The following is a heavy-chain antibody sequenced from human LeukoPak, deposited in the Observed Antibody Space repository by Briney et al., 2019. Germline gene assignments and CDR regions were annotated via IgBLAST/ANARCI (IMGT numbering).Heavy chain of an antibody. V-gene: IGHV4-39*07. D-gene: IGHD6-19*01. J-gene: IGHJ6*03. CDR2: INHSGST. Sequence: SETLSLTCTVSGGSISSSSYYWGWIRQPPGKGLEWIGEINHSGSTNYNPSLKSRVTISVDTSKNQFSLKLSSVTAADTAVYYCARGKRAVAGYRYYYYYMDVWGKGTTVTISS. CDR3: ARGKRAVAGYRYYYYYMDV. CDR1: GGSISSSSYY.